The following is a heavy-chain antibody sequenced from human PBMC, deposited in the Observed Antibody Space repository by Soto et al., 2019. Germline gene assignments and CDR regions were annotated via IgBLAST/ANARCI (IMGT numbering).Heavy chain of an antibody. CDR3: ARSGGSHAAFDY. V-gene: IGHV1-69*02. J-gene: IGHJ4*02. CDR2: IIPILGIA. CDR1: GGTFSSYT. Sequence: GASVKVSCKASGGTFSSYTISWVRQAPGQGLEWMGRIIPILGIANYAQKFQGRVTITADKSTSTAYMELSSLRFEDTAVYYCARSGGSHAAFDYWGQGTLVTVSS.